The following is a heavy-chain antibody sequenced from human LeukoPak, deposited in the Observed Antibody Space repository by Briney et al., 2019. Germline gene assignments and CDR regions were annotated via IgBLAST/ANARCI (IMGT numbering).Heavy chain of an antibody. CDR1: GGTVRRYA. CDR2: IIPIFGTA. Sequence: SVKVSCKASGGTVRRYAISWVRQAPGQGLEWMGGIIPIFGTANYAQKFQGRVTMTTDTSTSTAYMELRSLRSDDTAVYYCARGSLWFGDPWFDPWGQGTLVTVSS. D-gene: IGHD3-10*01. CDR3: ARGSLWFGDPWFDP. V-gene: IGHV1-69*05. J-gene: IGHJ5*02.